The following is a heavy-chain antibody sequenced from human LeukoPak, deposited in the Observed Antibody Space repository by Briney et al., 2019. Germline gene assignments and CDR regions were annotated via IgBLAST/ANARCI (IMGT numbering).Heavy chain of an antibody. Sequence: SETLSLTCSVSGVSITSRNYYWLWLRQPPGKGLEWIGSIYYNGDTYYNLSLKSRVTISVDTSKYQCSLRLSSVTAADTAVYYCARDGRVYYFDYWGQGTLVTVSS. J-gene: IGHJ4*02. V-gene: IGHV4-39*07. D-gene: IGHD5/OR15-5a*01. CDR1: GVSITSRNYY. CDR3: ARDGRVYYFDY. CDR2: IYYNGDT.